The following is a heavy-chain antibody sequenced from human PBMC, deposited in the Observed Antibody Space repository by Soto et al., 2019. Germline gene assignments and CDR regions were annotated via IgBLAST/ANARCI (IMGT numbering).Heavy chain of an antibody. CDR1: GYTFTGYY. Sequence: ASVKVSCKASGYTFTGYYMHWVRQAPGQGLEWMGIINPSGGSTSYAQKFQGRVTMTRDTSTSTVYMELSSLRSEDTAVYYCARKEVAGTSAFDIWGQGTMVTVSS. CDR3: ARKEVAGTSAFDI. J-gene: IGHJ3*02. D-gene: IGHD6-19*01. V-gene: IGHV1-46*01. CDR2: INPSGGST.